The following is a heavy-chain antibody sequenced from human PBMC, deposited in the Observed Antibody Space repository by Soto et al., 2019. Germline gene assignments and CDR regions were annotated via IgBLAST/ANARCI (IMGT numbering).Heavy chain of an antibody. V-gene: IGHV4-34*01. Sequence: PSETLSLTCAVYGGSFSGYYWSWIRQPPGKGLEWIGEINHSGSTNYNPSLKSRVTISVDTSKNQFSLKLSSVTAADTAVYYCARGRLQTQTEYYYGSGSYYNPYAYWGQGTLVTVSS. CDR3: ARGRLQTQTEYYYGSGSYYNPYAY. CDR2: INHSGST. J-gene: IGHJ4*02. CDR1: GGSFSGYY. D-gene: IGHD3-10*01.